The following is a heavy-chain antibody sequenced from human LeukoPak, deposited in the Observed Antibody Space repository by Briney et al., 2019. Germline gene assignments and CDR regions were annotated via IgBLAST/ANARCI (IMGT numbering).Heavy chain of an antibody. V-gene: IGHV1-8*01. CDR2: MNPNSGRT. Sequence: ASVKVSCTASGYTLTSYDINWVRQATGQGLEWMGWMNPNSGRTGYAQKFQDRISITRNTSISTAYMELTSLASEDTGVYYCTRETSSRYFDFWGQGTLVTVSS. CDR1: GYTLTSYD. J-gene: IGHJ4*02. CDR3: TRETSSRYFDF.